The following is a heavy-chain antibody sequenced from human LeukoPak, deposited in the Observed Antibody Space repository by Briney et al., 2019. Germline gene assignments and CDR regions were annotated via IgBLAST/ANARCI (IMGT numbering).Heavy chain of an antibody. CDR2: IYSAGAT. Sequence: GGSLRLSCAASGFTVSDNYMTWVRQAPGKGLEWVSSIYSAGATHYAESVKGRFTISRDNSKNTLYLQMNSLRAEDMAVYYCGRGGYSHNDYWGQGTLVTVSS. J-gene: IGHJ4*02. CDR3: GRGGYSHNDY. V-gene: IGHV3-53*01. D-gene: IGHD5-18*01. CDR1: GFTVSDNY.